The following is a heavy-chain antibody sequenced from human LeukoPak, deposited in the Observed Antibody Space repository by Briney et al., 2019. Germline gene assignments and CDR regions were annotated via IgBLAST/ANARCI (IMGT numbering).Heavy chain of an antibody. V-gene: IGHV3-30-3*01. Sequence: PGGSLRLSCAPSGFTFSSYAMHWVRQAPGKGRKWVAAISYDGSNKYYADSVKGRFTISRDNSKNTLYLQMNSLRAEDTAVYYCARSGLVAVTTVWFDPWGQGTLVTVSS. CDR1: GFTFSSYA. J-gene: IGHJ5*02. CDR3: ARSGLVAVTTVWFDP. CDR2: ISYDGSNK. D-gene: IGHD4-11*01.